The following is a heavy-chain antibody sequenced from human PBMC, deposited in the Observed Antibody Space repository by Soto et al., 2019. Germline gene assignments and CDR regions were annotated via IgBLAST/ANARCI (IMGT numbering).Heavy chain of an antibody. D-gene: IGHD6-13*01. Sequence: QVQLQESGPGLVKPSETLSLTCTVSGGSISSYYWSWIRQPPGKGLEWIGYIYYSGSTNYNPSLKSRVTLSVDTSKNQFSLKLSSVTAADTAVYYCARHGPIGAAGTVFDYWGQGPLVTVSS. J-gene: IGHJ4*02. V-gene: IGHV4-59*08. CDR3: ARHGPIGAAGTVFDY. CDR1: GGSISSYY. CDR2: IYYSGST.